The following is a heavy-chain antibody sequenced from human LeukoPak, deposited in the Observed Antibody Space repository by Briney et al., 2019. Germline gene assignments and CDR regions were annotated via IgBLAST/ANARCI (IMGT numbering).Heavy chain of an antibody. D-gene: IGHD3-22*01. Sequence: VASVKVSCKASGYTFTSYGISWVRQAPGQGLEWMGWISAYNGNTNYAQKLQGRVTTTTDTSTSTAYMGLRSLRSDDTAVYYCARNYDSSGWDPQNWFDPWGQGTLVTVSS. CDR2: ISAYNGNT. J-gene: IGHJ5*02. CDR1: GYTFTSYG. CDR3: ARNYDSSGWDPQNWFDP. V-gene: IGHV1-18*01.